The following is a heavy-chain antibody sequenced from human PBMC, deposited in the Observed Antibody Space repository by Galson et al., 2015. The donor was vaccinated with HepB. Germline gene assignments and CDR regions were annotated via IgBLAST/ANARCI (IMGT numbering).Heavy chain of an antibody. J-gene: IGHJ4*02. CDR1: GFTFITYG. CDR2: ISYDGINK. Sequence: SLRLSCAASGFTFITYGMHWVRQAPGKGLEWLALISYDGINKYYADSVKGRFTISRDNSNNTLYLQMNSLTAEDTAVYYCAKEQVLGYYGSGSEFDYWGQGTLVTVSS. CDR3: AKEQVLGYYGSGSEFDY. V-gene: IGHV3-30*18. D-gene: IGHD3-10*01.